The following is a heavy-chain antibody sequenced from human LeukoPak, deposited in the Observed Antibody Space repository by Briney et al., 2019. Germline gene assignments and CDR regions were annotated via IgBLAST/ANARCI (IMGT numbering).Heavy chain of an antibody. J-gene: IGHJ4*02. V-gene: IGHV3-21*04. Sequence: TGGSLRLSCAASGFTYSSYSMNWVRQAPGKGLEWVSSISSSSRYIYYADSVKGRFTISRDNAKNSLYLQINSLRAEDTAVYYCAKGELEYCSGTRCYPFDYWGQGTLVTVSS. D-gene: IGHD2-15*01. CDR2: ISSSSRYI. CDR1: GFTYSSYS. CDR3: AKGELEYCSGTRCYPFDY.